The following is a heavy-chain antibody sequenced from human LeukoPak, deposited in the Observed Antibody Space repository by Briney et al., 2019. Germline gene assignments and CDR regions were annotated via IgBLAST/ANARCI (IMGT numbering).Heavy chain of an antibody. CDR2: IWYDGSNK. J-gene: IGHJ1*01. CDR1: GFTFISYA. Sequence: PGGSLRLSCAASGFTFISYAMSWVRQAPGKGLEWVAVIWYDGSNKYYADSVKGRFTISRDNSKNTLYLQMNSLRAEDTAVYYCARDSSGYYPLEYFQHWGQGTLVTVSS. CDR3: ARDSSGYYPLEYFQH. V-gene: IGHV3-33*08. D-gene: IGHD3-22*01.